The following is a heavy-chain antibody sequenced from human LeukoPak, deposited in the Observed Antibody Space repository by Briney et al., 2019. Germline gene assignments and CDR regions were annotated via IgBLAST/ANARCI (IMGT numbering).Heavy chain of an antibody. CDR3: AREGGTVATALDY. CDR2: IWYDGSNE. CDR1: GSTFSSYG. J-gene: IGHJ4*02. V-gene: IGHV3-33*01. Sequence: SGRSLRLSCAASGSTFSSYGMHWVRQAPGKGLEWVAVIWYDGSNEYYADSVKGRFTISRDNSKNTLYLQMNSLRAEDTAVYYCAREGGTVATALDYWGQGTLVTVSS. D-gene: IGHD5-12*01.